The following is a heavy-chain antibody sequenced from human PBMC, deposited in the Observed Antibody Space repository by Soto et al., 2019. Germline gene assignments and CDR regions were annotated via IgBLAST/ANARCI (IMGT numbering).Heavy chain of an antibody. CDR1: GFTFSSYG. J-gene: IGHJ4*02. V-gene: IGHV3-30*18. CDR3: AKAPIVGATLDY. D-gene: IGHD1-26*01. CDR2: ISYDGSNK. Sequence: QVQLVESGGGVVQPGRSLRLSCAASGFTFSSYGMHWVRQAPGKGLEWVAVISYDGSNKYYADSVKGRFTISRDNSKNTLYLQMNSLRAEDTAVYYCAKAPIVGATLDYWGQGTLVTVSS.